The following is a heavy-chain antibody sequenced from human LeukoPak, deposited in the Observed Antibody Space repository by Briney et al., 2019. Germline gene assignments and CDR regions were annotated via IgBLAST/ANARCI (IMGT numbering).Heavy chain of an antibody. Sequence: ASVKVSCKASGYTFTGFYMHWVRQAPGQGLEWMGWIGAYNGNTNYAQKLQGRVTMTTDTSTSTAYMELRSLRSDDTAVYYCARDLSTMVRGSTYYFDYWGQGTLVTVSS. CDR3: ARDLSTMVRGSTYYFDY. J-gene: IGHJ4*02. D-gene: IGHD3-10*01. CDR2: IGAYNGNT. CDR1: GYTFTGFY. V-gene: IGHV1-18*04.